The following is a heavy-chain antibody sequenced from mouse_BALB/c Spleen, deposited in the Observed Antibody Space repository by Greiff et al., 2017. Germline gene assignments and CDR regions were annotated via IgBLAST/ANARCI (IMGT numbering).Heavy chain of an antibody. D-gene: IGHD2-2*01. CDR2: INPYNDGT. V-gene: IGHV1-14*01. Sequence: VHVKQSGPELVKPGASVKMSCKASGYTFTSYVMHWVKQKPGQGLEWIGYINPYNDGTKYNEKFKGKATLTSDKSSSTAYMELSSLTSEDSAVYYCASYGFSYWGQGTTLTVSS. CDR3: ASYGFSY. J-gene: IGHJ2*01. CDR1: GYTFTSYV.